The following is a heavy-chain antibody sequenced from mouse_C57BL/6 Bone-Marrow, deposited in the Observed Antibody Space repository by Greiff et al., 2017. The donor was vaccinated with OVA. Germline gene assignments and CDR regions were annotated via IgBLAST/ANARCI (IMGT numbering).Heavy chain of an antibody. V-gene: IGHV1-55*01. CDR1: GYTFTSYW. CDR3: ARGLYYDYDPPFAY. D-gene: IGHD2-4*01. J-gene: IGHJ3*01. Sequence: QVQLQQPGAELVKPGASVKMSCKASGYTFTSYWITWVKQRPGQGLEWIGDIYPGSGSTNYNEKFKSKATLTVDTSSSTAYMQLSSLTYEDSAVYYCARGLYYDYDPPFAYWGQGTLVTVSA. CDR2: IYPGSGST.